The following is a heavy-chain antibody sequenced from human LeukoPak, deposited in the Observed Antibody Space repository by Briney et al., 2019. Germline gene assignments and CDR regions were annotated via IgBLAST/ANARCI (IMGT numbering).Heavy chain of an antibody. Sequence: SLRLSCAASGFTFDDYAMHWVRQAPGKGLEWVSGISWNSGSIGYADSVKGRFTISRDNAKNSLYLQMNSLRAEDTALYYCAKAGIAVASDLTADYWGQGTLVSVSS. J-gene: IGHJ4*02. D-gene: IGHD6-19*01. V-gene: IGHV3-9*01. CDR2: ISWNSGSI. CDR1: GFTFDDYA. CDR3: AKAGIAVASDLTADY.